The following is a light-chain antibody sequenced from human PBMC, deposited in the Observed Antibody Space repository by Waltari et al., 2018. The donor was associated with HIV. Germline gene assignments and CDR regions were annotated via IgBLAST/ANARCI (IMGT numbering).Light chain of an antibody. V-gene: IGLV2-14*03. CDR1: SIYVGDSNY. CDR3: SSYTSSSTSVV. Sequence: QSALTQPASVSGSPGQSITLSCTGTSIYVGDSNYVSWYQQHPGKAPKLMIYDVTNRPSGISNRFSGSKSGNTASLTISGLQAEDEADYYCSSYTSSSTSVVFGGGTKLTVL. J-gene: IGLJ2*01. CDR2: DVT.